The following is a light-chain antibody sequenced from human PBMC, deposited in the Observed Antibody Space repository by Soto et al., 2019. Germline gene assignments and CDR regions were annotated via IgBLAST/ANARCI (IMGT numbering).Light chain of an antibody. J-gene: IGKJ1*01. CDR1: QSVSSN. V-gene: IGKV3-15*01. CDR3: QQYNNWPQT. Sequence: EIVMTQSPATLSVSPGERATLSCRASQSVSSNFAWYQQKPGQVPRLLIYGASNRATGVPARFRGSGSGTEFTLTISSLQSEDFAVYYCQQYNNWPQTFGQGTKVDI. CDR2: GAS.